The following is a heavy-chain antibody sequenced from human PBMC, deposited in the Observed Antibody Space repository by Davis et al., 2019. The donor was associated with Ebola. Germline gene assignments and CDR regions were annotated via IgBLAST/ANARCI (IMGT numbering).Heavy chain of an antibody. CDR1: GYTFTSYG. J-gene: IGHJ6*02. V-gene: IGHV1-18*01. Sequence: ASVKVSCKASGYTFTSYGISWVRQAPGQGLEWMGWISAYNGNTNYAQKLQGRVTMTTDTSTSTAYMELRSLRSDDTAVYYCARDMQQPNVYGMDVWGQGTTVTVSS. CDR3: ARDMQQPNVYGMDV. D-gene: IGHD6-13*01. CDR2: ISAYNGNT.